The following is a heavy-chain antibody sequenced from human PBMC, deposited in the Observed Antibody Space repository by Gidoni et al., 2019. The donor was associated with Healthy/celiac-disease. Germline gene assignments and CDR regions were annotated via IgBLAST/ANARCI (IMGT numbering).Heavy chain of an antibody. V-gene: IGHV4-34*01. J-gene: IGHJ2*01. Sequence: QVQLQQWGAGLLKPSETLSLTCAVYGVSFSGYYWSWIRQPPGKGLEWIGEINHSGSTNYNPSLKSRVTISVDTSKNQFSLKLSSVTAADTAVYYCARGKGIAAARGKYFDLWGRGTLVTVSS. D-gene: IGHD6-13*01. CDR3: ARGKGIAAARGKYFDL. CDR1: GVSFSGYY. CDR2: INHSGST.